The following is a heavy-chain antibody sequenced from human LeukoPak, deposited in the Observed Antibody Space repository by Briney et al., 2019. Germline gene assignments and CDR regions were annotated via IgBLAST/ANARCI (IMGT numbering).Heavy chain of an antibody. CDR3: ARVRYYYGSGSYDFDY. V-gene: IGHV4-34*01. J-gene: IGHJ4*02. CDR1: GGSFSGYX. CDR2: INHSGST. D-gene: IGHD3-10*01. Sequence: AXXGGSFSGYXXSWIRQPPGKGLXWIGEINHSGSTNYNPALKRRVTISLDTSKNQFSLKLSSVTAADTAVYYCARVRYYYGSGSYDFDYWGQGTLVTVSS.